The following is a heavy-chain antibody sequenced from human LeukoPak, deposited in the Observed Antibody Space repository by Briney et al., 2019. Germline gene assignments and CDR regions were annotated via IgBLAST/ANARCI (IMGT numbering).Heavy chain of an antibody. V-gene: IGHV3-23*01. D-gene: IGHD3-10*01. CDR2: MSGSGAST. CDR1: GFTFSNYA. J-gene: IGHJ4*02. Sequence: GGSLRLSCAASGFTFSNYAMSWVRQAPGKGLEWVSAMSGSGASTFYVDSVKGRFTISRDNAKNSLYLQMNSLRAEDTAVYYCARENDGSMVRGVTDYWGQGTLVTVSS. CDR3: ARENDGSMVRGVTDY.